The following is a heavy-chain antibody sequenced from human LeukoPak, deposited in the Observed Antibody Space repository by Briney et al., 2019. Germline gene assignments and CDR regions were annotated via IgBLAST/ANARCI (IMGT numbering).Heavy chain of an antibody. CDR3: ARATGGSYSDAFDI. CDR2: ISSSSSYI. CDR1: GFTFSSYS. D-gene: IGHD1-26*01. Sequence: GGSLRLSCAASGFTFSSYSMNWVRQAPGKGLEWVSSISSSSSYIYCADSVKGRFTISRDNAKNSLYLQMNSLRAEDTAVYYCARATGGSYSDAFDIWGQGTMVTDSS. V-gene: IGHV3-21*01. J-gene: IGHJ3*02.